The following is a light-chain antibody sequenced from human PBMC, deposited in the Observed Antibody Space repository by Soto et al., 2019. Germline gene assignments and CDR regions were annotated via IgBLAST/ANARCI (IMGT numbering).Light chain of an antibody. CDR1: QSVSSSY. V-gene: IGKV3-20*01. Sequence: EIVLTPSPGTLSLSPGERATLSCRASQSVSSSYLGWYQQKPGQAPRLLIYGASSRATGIPGRFSGSGSGTDFTLTISRLEPEDFAVYYCQQYGSSPWTFGQGTKVDIK. CDR3: QQYGSSPWT. J-gene: IGKJ1*01. CDR2: GAS.